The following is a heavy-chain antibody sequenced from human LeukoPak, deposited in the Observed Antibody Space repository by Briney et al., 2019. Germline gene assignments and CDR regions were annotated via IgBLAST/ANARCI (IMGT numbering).Heavy chain of an antibody. CDR2: IYYSGST. D-gene: IGHD3-10*01. J-gene: IGHJ4*02. CDR3: ARDVYGSALDY. CDR1: GGSISNYY. Sequence: KPSETLSLTCTVSGGSISNYYWGWIRQPPGKGLEWIGYIYYSGSTNYNPSLESRVTISVDTSKSQFSLKLTSVTAADTAVYYCARDVYGSALDYWGQGTLVTVSS. V-gene: IGHV4-59*01.